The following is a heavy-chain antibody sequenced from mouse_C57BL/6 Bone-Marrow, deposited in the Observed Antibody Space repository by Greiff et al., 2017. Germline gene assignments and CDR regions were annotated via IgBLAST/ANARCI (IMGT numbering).Heavy chain of an antibody. CDR1: GFTFSDYG. V-gene: IGHV5-15*01. CDR2: ISNLAYSI. Sequence: EVQRVASGGGLVQPGGSLKLSCAASGFTFSDYGMAWVRQAPRKGPEWVAFISNLAYSIYYADTVTGRFTISRENAKNTLYLEMSSLRSEDTAMYYCARGRRGFAYWGQGTLVTVSA. J-gene: IGHJ3*01. CDR3: ARGRRGFAY.